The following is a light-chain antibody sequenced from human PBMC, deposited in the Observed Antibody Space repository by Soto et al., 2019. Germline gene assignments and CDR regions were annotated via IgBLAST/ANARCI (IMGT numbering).Light chain of an antibody. CDR1: QGISSY. J-gene: IGKJ2*01. CDR3: QQFNSYPYT. CDR2: AAS. V-gene: IGKV1-9*01. Sequence: DIQLTQSPSFLSASVGDRVTITCRASQGISSYLAWYQQKPGKAPKLLIYAASTLQSGVPSRFSGSGSGTEFTLTISSLRPKVFAIYYCQQFNSYPYTFGQGTKREIK.